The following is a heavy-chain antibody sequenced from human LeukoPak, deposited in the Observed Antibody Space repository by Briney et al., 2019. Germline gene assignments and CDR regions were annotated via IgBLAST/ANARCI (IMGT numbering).Heavy chain of an antibody. V-gene: IGHV3-7*03. J-gene: IGHJ4*02. D-gene: IGHD3-10*01. Sequence: GGSLRLSCEASGFTFSSYWMSWVRQAPGKGLEWVANIKTDGSEKYYVDSVKGRFTISRDNAKNSLYLQMNSLRAEDTAVYYCAKDLNYGFDSWGQGTPVTVSS. CDR1: GFTFSSYW. CDR3: AKDLNYGFDS. CDR2: IKTDGSEK.